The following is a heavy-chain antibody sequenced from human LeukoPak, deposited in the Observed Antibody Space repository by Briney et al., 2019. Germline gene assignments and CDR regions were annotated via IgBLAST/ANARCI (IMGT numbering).Heavy chain of an antibody. CDR3: AKSPEGSSWPSIDY. Sequence: GGSLRLSCAASGFTFRRYAMSWVRQTPGKGLECVAPISGSGGSTYYADSVRGRFIVSRDNSKNMLYLQMNSLRVDDTAVYYCAKSPEGSSWPSIDYWGQGTLVAVSS. D-gene: IGHD6-13*01. CDR2: ISGSGGST. V-gene: IGHV3-23*01. J-gene: IGHJ4*02. CDR1: GFTFRRYA.